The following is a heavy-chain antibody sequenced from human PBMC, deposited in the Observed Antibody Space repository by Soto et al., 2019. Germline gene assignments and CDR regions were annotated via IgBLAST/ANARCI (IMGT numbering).Heavy chain of an antibody. CDR1: GDSISNYY. Sequence: QVQLQESGPGLVKPSETLSLTCTVSGDSISNYYWSWIRQPAGKGLEWIGRVSTSGSTNYNPSLKSRVTMSVDTSKNQFSLMLNSVTAADTAVYYCRRDFDYWGQGTLVPVSS. CDR3: RRDFDY. V-gene: IGHV4-4*07. D-gene: IGHD6-6*01. J-gene: IGHJ4*02. CDR2: VSTSGST.